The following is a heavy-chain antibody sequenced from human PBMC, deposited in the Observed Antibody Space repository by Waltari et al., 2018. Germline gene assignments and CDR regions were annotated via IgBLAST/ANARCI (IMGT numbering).Heavy chain of an antibody. CDR1: GFTFRYYW. V-gene: IGHV3-7*01. D-gene: IGHD4-17*01. J-gene: IGHJ4*02. CDR2: IRRDGSQA. CDR3: ARESTASNEGV. Sequence: EEQLVESGGGLVQPGGSLRLYCEGSGFTFRYYWMSWVRQAPGKGLEWVANIRRDGSQANYVDSVKGRFTISRDNAKKSLYLQMNSLRAEDTGVYYCARESTASNEGVWGQGTLVTVSS.